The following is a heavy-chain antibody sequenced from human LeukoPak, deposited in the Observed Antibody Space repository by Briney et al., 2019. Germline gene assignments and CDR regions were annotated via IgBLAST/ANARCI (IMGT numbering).Heavy chain of an antibody. J-gene: IGHJ5*02. D-gene: IGHD1-26*01. Sequence: PSETLSLTCTVSGGSISSSSYYWGWIRQPPGKGLGWIGSIYYSGSTYYNPSLKSRVTISVDTSKNQFSLKLGSVTAADTAVYYCARQSGTHNWFDPWGQGTLVTVSS. CDR3: ARQSGTHNWFDP. V-gene: IGHV4-39*01. CDR2: IYYSGST. CDR1: GGSISSSSYY.